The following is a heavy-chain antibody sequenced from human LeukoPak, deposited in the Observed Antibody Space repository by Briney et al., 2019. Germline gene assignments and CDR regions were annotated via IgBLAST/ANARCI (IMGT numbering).Heavy chain of an antibody. CDR2: INPNSGGT. CDR3: VFLATAAGVNY. CDR1: GDTFTAYY. D-gene: IGHD6-13*01. Sequence: ASVKVSCKASGDTFTAYYLPWVREAPGQGLERMGWINPNSGGTNYAQKFQGRVTLTSDTSIRTAYMELSSLRSKDTAVYYCVFLATAAGVNYWGQGTLVTVSS. V-gene: IGHV1-2*02. J-gene: IGHJ4*02.